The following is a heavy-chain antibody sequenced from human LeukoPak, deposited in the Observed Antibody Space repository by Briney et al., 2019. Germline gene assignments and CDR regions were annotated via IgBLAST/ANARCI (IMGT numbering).Heavy chain of an antibody. D-gene: IGHD1-26*01. CDR1: GGSISSSSYY. J-gene: IGHJ4*02. Sequence: SETLSLTCTVSGGSISSSSYYWGWIRQPLGKGLEWIGSIYYSGSTYYNPSLKSRVAISLDRSKNQFSLKLNSVTAADTAVYYCARTETGVGATDYWGQGTLVTVSS. CDR2: IYYSGST. CDR3: ARTETGVGATDY. V-gene: IGHV4-39*07.